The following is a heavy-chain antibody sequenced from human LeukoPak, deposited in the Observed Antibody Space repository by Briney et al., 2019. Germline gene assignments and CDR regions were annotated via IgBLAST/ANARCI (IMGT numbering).Heavy chain of an antibody. CDR3: ARDLFAVATTDSRFDY. J-gene: IGHJ4*02. Sequence: PGGSLRLSCAASGFTFSSYSMNWVRQAPGKGLEWVSSISSSSSYIYYADSVKGRFTMSRDNAKNSLYLQMNSLRAEDTAVYYCARDLFAVATTDSRFDYWGQGTLVTVSS. CDR2: ISSSSSYI. CDR1: GFTFSSYS. V-gene: IGHV3-21*01. D-gene: IGHD5-12*01.